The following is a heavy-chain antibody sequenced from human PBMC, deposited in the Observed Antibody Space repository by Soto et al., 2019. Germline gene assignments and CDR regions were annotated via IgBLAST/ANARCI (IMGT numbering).Heavy chain of an antibody. D-gene: IGHD2-2*01. CDR3: ARGTFGGYDS. Sequence: EVQVVESGGGLVQPGGSLRLSCVASGFTFSTYWMTWVRQAPGKGLEWVANIKQGGSETHYVDSVKGRFTISSDNAKNALYLQMNRLRAEDTAVYYCARGTFGGYDSWRQGTLVTVSS. J-gene: IGHJ5*01. CDR2: IKQGGSET. CDR1: GFTFSTYW. V-gene: IGHV3-7*01.